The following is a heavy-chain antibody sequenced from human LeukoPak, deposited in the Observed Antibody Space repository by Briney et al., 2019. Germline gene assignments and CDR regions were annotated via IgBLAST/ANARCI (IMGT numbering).Heavy chain of an antibody. V-gene: IGHV1-46*01. Sequence: GASVKVSRKASGYTFTTYYIHWVRQAPGQGLEWMGVINPSGGSTTSAQKFQGRVTMTRDTSTSTVYMELSSLRFEDTAVYYCARDPVTGYFDYWGQGTQVTVSS. CDR2: INPSGGST. J-gene: IGHJ4*02. CDR1: GYTFTTYY. D-gene: IGHD1-20*01. CDR3: ARDPVTGYFDY.